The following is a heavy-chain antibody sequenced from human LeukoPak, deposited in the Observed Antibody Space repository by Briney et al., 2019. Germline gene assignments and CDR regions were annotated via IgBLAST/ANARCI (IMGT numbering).Heavy chain of an antibody. J-gene: IGHJ4*02. CDR2: INPNSGGT. Sequence: ASVTVSCKASGYTFTGYYMHWVRQAPGQGLEWMGWINPNSGGTNYAQTFQGRATMTRDTSISTPFMDLSRLRSDDTAVYYCARVKTMIVVVRLFDYWGQGTQVTVSS. V-gene: IGHV1-2*02. D-gene: IGHD3-22*01. CDR3: ARVKTMIVVVRLFDY. CDR1: GYTFTGYY.